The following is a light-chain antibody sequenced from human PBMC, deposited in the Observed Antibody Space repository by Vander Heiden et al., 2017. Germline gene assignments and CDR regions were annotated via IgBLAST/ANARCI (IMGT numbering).Light chain of an antibody. CDR3: QAWDSTTVI. CDR2: QDT. V-gene: IGLV3-1*01. J-gene: IGLJ2*01. CDR1: NLGKRY. Sequence: SYEVTQPPSVSVSPGQTASITCSGDNLGKRYTSWYQQKPGQSPLLVFYQDTKRPSGIPDRFSGSNSGKTATLTISGTQSMDEAEYYCQAWDSTTVIFGGGTKLTVL.